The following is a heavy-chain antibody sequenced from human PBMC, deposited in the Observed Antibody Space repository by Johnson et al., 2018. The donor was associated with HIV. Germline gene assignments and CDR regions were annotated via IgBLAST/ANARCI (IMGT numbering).Heavy chain of an antibody. CDR3: ARDGGETIVVVIAGRPPEDHDAVDI. J-gene: IGHJ3*02. CDR1: GFTFDDYG. CDR2: INWNGGST. D-gene: IGHD2-21*01. V-gene: IGHV3-20*04. Sequence: VQLVESGGGVVRPGGSLRLSCAASGFTFDDYGMSCVRQAPGKGLEWVSGINWNGGSTGYADSVKGRFTISRDNAKNSLYLQMNSLRAEDTALYYCARDGGETIVVVIAGRPPEDHDAVDIWGQGTMVTVSS.